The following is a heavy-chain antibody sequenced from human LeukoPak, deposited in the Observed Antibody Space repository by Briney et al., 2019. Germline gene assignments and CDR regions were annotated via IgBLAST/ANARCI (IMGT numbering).Heavy chain of an antibody. V-gene: IGHV3-7*01. Sequence: GGSLRLSCVASKFTFSSYWMSWVRQAPGKGLEWVASIKEDGSEKYYVDSVKGRFTISRDNAKNSLYLQMNSLRTEDMAVYYCVRDGSSWGNFDYWGQGTLVSVSS. CDR3: VRDGSSWGNFDY. D-gene: IGHD7-27*01. CDR1: KFTFSSYW. CDR2: IKEDGSEK. J-gene: IGHJ4*02.